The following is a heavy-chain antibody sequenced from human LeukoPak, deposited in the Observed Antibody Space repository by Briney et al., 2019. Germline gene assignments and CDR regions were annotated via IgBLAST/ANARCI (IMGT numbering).Heavy chain of an antibody. CDR2: IYYSGST. Sequence: SETLSLTCTVSGGSISSYYWSWIRQPPGKGLEWIGYIYYSGSTNYNPSLKSRVTISVDTSKNQFSLKLSSATAADTAVYYCASQLGYSYGFDYYYYMDVWGKGTTVTISS. CDR1: GGSISSYY. V-gene: IGHV4-59*08. CDR3: ASQLGYSYGFDYYYYMDV. D-gene: IGHD5-18*01. J-gene: IGHJ6*03.